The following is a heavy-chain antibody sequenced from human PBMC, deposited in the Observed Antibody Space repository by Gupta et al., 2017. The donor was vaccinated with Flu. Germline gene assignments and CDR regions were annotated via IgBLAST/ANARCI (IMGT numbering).Heavy chain of an antibody. CDR3: ARSIAARKYYYYYGMDV. V-gene: IGHV3-33*01. J-gene: IGHJ6*02. CDR2: IWYDGSNK. Sequence: GKGLEWVAVIWYDGSNKYYADSVKGRFTISRDNSKNTLYLQMNSLRAEDTAVYYCARSIAARKYYYYYGMDVWGQGTTVTVSS. D-gene: IGHD6-6*01.